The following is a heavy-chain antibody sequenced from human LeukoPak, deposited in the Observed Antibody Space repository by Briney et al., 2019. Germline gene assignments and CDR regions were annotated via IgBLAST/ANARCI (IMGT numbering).Heavy chain of an antibody. CDR2: IYSDGST. D-gene: IGHD3-9*01. J-gene: IGHJ3*02. CDR1: GFTVSRNY. CDR3: VKGPYYDILTGYYQGDHDAFDI. Sequence: GGSLRLSCAASGFTVSRNYMSWVRQAPGKGLEWVSVIYSDGSTYYADSVKGRFTISRDNSKNTLYLQMSSLRAEDTAVYYCVKGPYYDILTGYYQGDHDAFDIWGQGTMVTVSS. V-gene: IGHV3-66*01.